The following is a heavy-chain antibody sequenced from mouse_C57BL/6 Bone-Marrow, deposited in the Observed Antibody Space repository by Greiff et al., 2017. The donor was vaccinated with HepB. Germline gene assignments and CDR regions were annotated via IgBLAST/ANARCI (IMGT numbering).Heavy chain of an antibody. CDR2: IHPNSGST. J-gene: IGHJ3*01. CDR1: GYTFTSYW. CDR3: ARRDYGSSYGFAY. V-gene: IGHV1-64*01. Sequence: QVQLQQPGAELVKPGASVKLSCKASGYTFTSYWMHWVKQRPGQGLEWIGMIHPNSGSTNYNEKFKSKATMTVDKSARTAYMQLSSLTSEDSAVYDGARRDYGSSYGFAYWGQGTLVTVSA. D-gene: IGHD1-1*01.